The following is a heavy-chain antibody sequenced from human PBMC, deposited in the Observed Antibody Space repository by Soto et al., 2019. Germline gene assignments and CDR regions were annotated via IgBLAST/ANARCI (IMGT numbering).Heavy chain of an antibody. J-gene: IGHJ5*02. Sequence: SETLSLTCAVSGGSISSGGYSWSWIRQPPGKGLEWIGYIYHSGSTYYNPSLKSRVTISVDRSKNQFSLKLSSVTAADTAVYYCARRMYYYGSGSYYNVWWFDPWGQGTLVTVSS. CDR2: IYHSGST. CDR3: ARRMYYYGSGSYYNVWWFDP. V-gene: IGHV4-30-2*01. CDR1: GGSISSGGYS. D-gene: IGHD3-10*01.